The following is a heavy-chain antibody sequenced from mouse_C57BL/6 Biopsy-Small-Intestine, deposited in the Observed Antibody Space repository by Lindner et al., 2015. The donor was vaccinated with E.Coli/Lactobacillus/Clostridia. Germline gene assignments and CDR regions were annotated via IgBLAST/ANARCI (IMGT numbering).Heavy chain of an antibody. CDR1: GYAFSSSW. J-gene: IGHJ4*01. V-gene: IGHV1-82*01. Sequence: VQLQESGPELVKPGASVKISCKASGYAFSSSWMNWVKQRPGKGLEWIGRIYPGDGDTNYNEKFKGKATLTADKSSSTAYMQLSSLTSEDSAVYFCARSPDGPEAMDYWGQGTSVTVSS. D-gene: IGHD2-3*01. CDR2: IYPGDGDT. CDR3: ARSPDGPEAMDY.